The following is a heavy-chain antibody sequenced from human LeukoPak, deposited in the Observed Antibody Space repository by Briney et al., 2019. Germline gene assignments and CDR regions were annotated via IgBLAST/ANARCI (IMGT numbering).Heavy chain of an antibody. CDR1: GFTFRSFW. J-gene: IGHJ4*02. D-gene: IGHD2-21*02. CDR3: AKDLGAGGYCGGDCSYAADF. Sequence: PGGSLRLSCAASGFTFRSFWMHWVRQDPGKGLVWVSHMNGDGTSISYADSVKGRFTISRDNAKNTLYLQMNRLKAEDTAVYYCAKDLGAGGYCGGDCSYAADFWGQGTLVTVSS. CDR2: MNGDGTSI. V-gene: IGHV3-74*01.